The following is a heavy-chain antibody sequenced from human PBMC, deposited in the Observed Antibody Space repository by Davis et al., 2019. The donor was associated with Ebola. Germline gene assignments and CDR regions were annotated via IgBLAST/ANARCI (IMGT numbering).Heavy chain of an antibody. V-gene: IGHV3-33*01. Sequence: GGSLRLSCAASGFTFSSYGMHWVRQAPGKGLEWVAVIWYDGSNKYYADSVKGRFTISSYNSKNTLYLQMNSLRAEDTAVYYCARDAVRGVIISLGGMDVWGQGTTVTVSS. J-gene: IGHJ6*02. CDR3: ARDAVRGVIISLGGMDV. D-gene: IGHD3-10*01. CDR2: IWYDGSNK. CDR1: GFTFSSYG.